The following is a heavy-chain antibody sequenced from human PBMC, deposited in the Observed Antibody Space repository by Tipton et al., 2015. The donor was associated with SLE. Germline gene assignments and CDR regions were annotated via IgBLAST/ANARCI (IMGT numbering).Heavy chain of an antibody. V-gene: IGHV5-51*03. CDR2: IYPGDSDT. Sequence: QLVQSGAEVKKPGESLKTSCKGSGYSFSSYWIGWVRQMPGKGLEWMGIIYPGDSDTRYSPSFQGQVTISADKSISTAYLRWSSLKASDTAMYYCARRVYSSSSGYDYWGQGTLVTVSS. J-gene: IGHJ4*02. CDR3: ARRVYSSSSGYDY. CDR1: GYSFSSYW. D-gene: IGHD6-6*01.